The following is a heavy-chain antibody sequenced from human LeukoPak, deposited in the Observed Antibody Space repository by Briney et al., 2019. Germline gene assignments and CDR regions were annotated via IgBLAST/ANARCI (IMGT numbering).Heavy chain of an antibody. V-gene: IGHV4-59*12. CDR2: IYYSGST. D-gene: IGHD5-24*01. Sequence: SETLSLTCTVSGGSISSYYWSWIRQPPGKGLEWIGYIYYSGSTNYNPSLKSRVTISVDTSKNQFSLKLSSVAAADTAVYYCARFIEMATSAFDIAGQGTMVTVSS. CDR3: ARFIEMATSAFDI. CDR1: GGSISSYY. J-gene: IGHJ3*02.